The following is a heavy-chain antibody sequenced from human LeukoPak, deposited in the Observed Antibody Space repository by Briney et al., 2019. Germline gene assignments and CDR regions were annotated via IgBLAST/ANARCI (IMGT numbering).Heavy chain of an antibody. D-gene: IGHD3-22*01. CDR3: AGNEYYDSSGYYGY. CDR2: IIPNFGTS. J-gene: IGHJ4*02. Sequence: AASVKVSCKASGGTFSSYAISWVRQAPGQGLEWMGGIIPNFGTSNYAQKFQGRVTITTDESTSTAYMELSSLRSEDTAVYYCAGNEYYDSSGYYGYWGQGTLVTVSS. CDR1: GGTFSSYA. V-gene: IGHV1-69*05.